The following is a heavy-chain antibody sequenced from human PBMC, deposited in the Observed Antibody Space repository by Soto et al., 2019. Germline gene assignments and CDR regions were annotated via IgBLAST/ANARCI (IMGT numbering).Heavy chain of an antibody. V-gene: IGHV3-23*01. Sequence: EVQLLDSGGGLVQPGGSRRLSCAASGFTFSSYAMSWVRQAPGKGLEWVSAISGSGGSTYYADSVKGRFTISRDNSKNTLYLQMNSLRAEDTAVYYCAKGIDIWGSYRYYGFDIWGQGTMVTVSS. CDR2: ISGSGGST. D-gene: IGHD3-16*02. CDR1: GFTFSSYA. J-gene: IGHJ3*02. CDR3: AKGIDIWGSYRYYGFDI.